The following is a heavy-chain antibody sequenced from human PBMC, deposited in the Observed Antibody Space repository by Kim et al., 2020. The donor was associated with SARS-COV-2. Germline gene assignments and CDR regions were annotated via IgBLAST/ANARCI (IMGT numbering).Heavy chain of an antibody. CDR2: ISYDGSNK. CDR3: ARVGQSPLVRFLDY. D-gene: IGHD3-3*01. J-gene: IGHJ4*02. Sequence: GGSLRLSCAASGFTFSSYAMHWVRQAPGKGLEWVAVISYDGSNKYYADSVKGRFTISRDNSKNTLYLQMNSLRAEDTAVYYCARVGQSPLVRFLDYWGQGTLVTVSS. V-gene: IGHV3-30*04. CDR1: GFTFSSYA.